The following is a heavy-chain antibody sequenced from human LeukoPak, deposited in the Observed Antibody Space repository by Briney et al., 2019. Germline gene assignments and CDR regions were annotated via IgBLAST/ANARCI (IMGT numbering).Heavy chain of an antibody. Sequence: PGGSLRLSCAASGFNFSIYAMRWLRQAPGRALAWVSGISGSGGSTYFEDSVKGRFTISRDNSKKTLYLQMNSLRAEDTAAYYCAKDQGSSGWFVRDDYWGQGTLVTVSS. J-gene: IGHJ4*02. D-gene: IGHD6-19*01. V-gene: IGHV3-23*02. CDR3: AKDQGSSGWFVRDDY. CDR2: ISGSGGST. CDR1: GFNFSIYA.